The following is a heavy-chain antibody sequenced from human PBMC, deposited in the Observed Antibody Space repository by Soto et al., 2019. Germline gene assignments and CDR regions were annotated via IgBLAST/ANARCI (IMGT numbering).Heavy chain of an antibody. CDR1: GGPFSGYY. J-gene: IGHJ4*02. CDR2: INHSGST. V-gene: IGHV4-34*01. Sequence: QVQLQQWGAGLLKPSETLSLTCAVYGGPFSGYYWSWIRQPPGKGLEWIGEINHSGSTNYNPSLKSRVTISVDTSKNQFSLKLSSVTAADTAVYYCARGRWLLPEIDYWGQGTLVTVSS. D-gene: IGHD3-22*01. CDR3: ARGRWLLPEIDY.